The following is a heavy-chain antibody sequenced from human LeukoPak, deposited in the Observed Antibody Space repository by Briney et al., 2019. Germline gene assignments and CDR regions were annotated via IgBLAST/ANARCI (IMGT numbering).Heavy chain of an antibody. D-gene: IGHD3-16*01. CDR2: ITRDGSST. CDR1: GFTFSSSC. J-gene: IGHJ6*03. CDR3: ARDPGYESWSPFWGGMDV. Sequence: PGGSLRLSCAASGFTFSSSCMHWVCQAPGKGLVWVSGITRDGSSTTYADTVKGRFTTARDNAKNTLYLQMDSLRDDDAAVYYCARDPGYESWSPFWGGMDVWGNGTTVIVSS. V-gene: IGHV3-74*01.